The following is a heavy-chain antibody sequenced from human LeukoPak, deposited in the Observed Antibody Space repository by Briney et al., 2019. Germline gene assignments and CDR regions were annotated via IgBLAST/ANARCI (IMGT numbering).Heavy chain of an antibody. V-gene: IGHV3-23*01. Sequence: SGGSLRLSCAGSGFTFSSKPLSWGRQAPGKGLEWVSAISGSGGNTYYGDSVRGRFTISRDNSKNTLYLQMNTLRADDTAVYYCATTKQARRYFDYWGQGILVTVSS. CDR3: ATTKQARRYFDY. J-gene: IGHJ4*02. D-gene: IGHD1-1*01. CDR2: ISGSGGNT. CDR1: GFTFSSKP.